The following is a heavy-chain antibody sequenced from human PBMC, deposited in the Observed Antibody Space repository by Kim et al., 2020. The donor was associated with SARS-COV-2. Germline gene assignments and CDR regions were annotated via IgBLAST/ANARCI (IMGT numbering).Heavy chain of an antibody. J-gene: IGHJ4*02. V-gene: IGHV3-30*18. Sequence: GGSLRLSCAASGFTFSSYGMHWVRQAPGKGLEWVAVISYDGSNKYYADSVKGRFTISRDNSKNTLYLQMNSLRAEDTAVYYCAKNWNDGVFDYWGQGTLVTVSS. D-gene: IGHD1-1*01. CDR1: GFTFSSYG. CDR2: ISYDGSNK. CDR3: AKNWNDGVFDY.